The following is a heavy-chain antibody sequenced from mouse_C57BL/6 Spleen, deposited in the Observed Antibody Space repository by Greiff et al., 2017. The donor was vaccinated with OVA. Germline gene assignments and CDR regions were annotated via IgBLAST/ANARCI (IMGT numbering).Heavy chain of an antibody. V-gene: IGHV5-6*01. CDR1: GFTFSSYG. CDR3: ARHDYYGSSYNYFDY. D-gene: IGHD1-1*01. CDR2: LSSGGSYT. Sequence: EVQGVESGGDLVKPGGSLKLSCAASGFTFSSYGMSWVRQTPDKRLEWVATLSSGGSYTYYPDSVKGRFTISRDNAKNTLYLQMSSLKSEDTAMYYCARHDYYGSSYNYFDYWGQGTTLTVSS. J-gene: IGHJ2*01.